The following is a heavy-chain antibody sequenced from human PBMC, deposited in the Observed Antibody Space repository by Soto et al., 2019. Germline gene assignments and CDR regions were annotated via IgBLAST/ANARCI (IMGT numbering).Heavy chain of an antibody. CDR2: ISYDGSNK. V-gene: IGHV3-30*18. D-gene: IGHD3-10*01. J-gene: IGHJ2*01. Sequence: RLSCAAAGCTFSRGCMHWVRQAPGKGLEWVAVISYDGSNKYYADSVKGRFTISRDNSKNTLYLQMNSLRAEDTAVYYCAKDRFVALSVWY. CDR3: AKDRFVALSVWY. CDR1: GCTFSRGC.